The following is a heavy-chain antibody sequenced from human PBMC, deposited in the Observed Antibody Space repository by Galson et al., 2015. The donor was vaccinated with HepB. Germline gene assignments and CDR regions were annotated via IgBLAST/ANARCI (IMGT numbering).Heavy chain of an antibody. CDR2: IWYDGSNK. CDR1: GFTFSSFW. D-gene: IGHD1-1*01. J-gene: IGHJ6*03. Sequence: SLRLSCAASGFTFSSFWMSWVRQAPGRGLEWVAIIWYDGSNKYYADSVKGRFTISRDNSKNTLYLQMNSLRAEDTAVYYCARDPLHLGDLEHYHYHYYMDVWGKGTTVTVSS. V-gene: IGHV3-33*08. CDR3: ARDPLHLGDLEHYHYHYYMDV.